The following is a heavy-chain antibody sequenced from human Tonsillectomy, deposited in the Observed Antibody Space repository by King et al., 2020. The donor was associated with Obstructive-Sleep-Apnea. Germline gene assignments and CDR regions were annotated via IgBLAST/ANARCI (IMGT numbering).Heavy chain of an antibody. V-gene: IGHV4-59*08. CDR2: IYYTGST. CDR3: ARCGSSFAWRTDYYFDY. J-gene: IGHJ4*02. CDR1: GGSISSSY. Sequence: QLQESGPGLVKPSETLSLTCTVSGGSISSSYWSWIRQPPGKGLEWIGYIYYTGSTNYNPSLKSRVTISVDTSKSQFSLNLSSVTAADTAVYYCARCGSSFAWRTDYYFDYWGQGTLVTVSS. D-gene: IGHD5-18*01.